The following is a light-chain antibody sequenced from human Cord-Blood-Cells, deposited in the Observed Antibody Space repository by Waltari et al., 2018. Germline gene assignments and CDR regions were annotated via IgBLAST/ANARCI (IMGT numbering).Light chain of an antibody. CDR2: AAS. V-gene: IGKV1-39*01. Sequence: DIQMTQSPSSLSASVGDRVTITCRANQSISSYLNWYQQKPGKAPKLLIYAASSLQSGVPSRFSGSGSGTDFTLTISSLQPEDFATYYCQQSYSTPPLLTFGGATKVEIK. CDR1: QSISSY. J-gene: IGKJ4*01. CDR3: QQSYSTPPLLT.